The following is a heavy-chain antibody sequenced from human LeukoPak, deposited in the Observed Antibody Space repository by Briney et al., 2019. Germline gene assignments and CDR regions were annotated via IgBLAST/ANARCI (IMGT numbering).Heavy chain of an antibody. J-gene: IGHJ4*02. CDR3: VRGGTYCDSTCKGADY. Sequence: PGGSLRLSCVVSGFTLSSRWMMWVRQAPGKGLEWMTNINRDGSEKNYVDSVKGRFTITRDNAENSLDLQMNSLRAEDTAVYYCVRGGTYCDSTCKGADYWGQGTLVAVSS. CDR2: INRDGSEK. D-gene: IGHD2/OR15-2a*01. V-gene: IGHV3-7*01. CDR1: GFTLSSRW.